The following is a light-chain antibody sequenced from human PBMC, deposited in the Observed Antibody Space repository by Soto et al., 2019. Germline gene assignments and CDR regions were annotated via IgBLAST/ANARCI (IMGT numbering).Light chain of an antibody. CDR2: GAS. CDR3: QQCNNWPWT. J-gene: IGKJ1*01. V-gene: IGKV3-15*01. CDR1: QSVSSN. Sequence: EIVMTQSPATLSVSPGERATLSCRASQSVSSNLAWYQQKPGQAPRLLIYGASTRATGIPARFSGSGSGTEFTLTISSLQSEDFAVYYCQQCNNWPWTFGQGTTVESK.